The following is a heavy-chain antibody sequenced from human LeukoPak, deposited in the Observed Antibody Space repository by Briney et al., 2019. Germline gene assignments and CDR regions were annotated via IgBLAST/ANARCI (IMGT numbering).Heavy chain of an antibody. CDR1: GGSFSGYY. CDR3: ARAFNYYYDSSGYYGY. Sequence: KPSETLSLTCAVYGGSFSGYYWSWIRQPPGKGLEWIGEINHSGSTNYNTSLKSRVTISLDTSKNQFSLKLSSVTAADTAVYYCARAFNYYYDSSGYYGYWGQGMLVTVSS. CDR2: INHSGST. D-gene: IGHD3-22*01. J-gene: IGHJ4*02. V-gene: IGHV4-34*01.